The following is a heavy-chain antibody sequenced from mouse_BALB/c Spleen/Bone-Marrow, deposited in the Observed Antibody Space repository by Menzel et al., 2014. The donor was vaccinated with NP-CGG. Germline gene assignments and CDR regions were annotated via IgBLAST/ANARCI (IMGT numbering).Heavy chain of an antibody. Sequence: DVKLQESGGGLVQPGGSLKLSCAASGFTFSSYGMSWVRQTPDKRLELVASINSNGGSTYYPDSVKGRFTTSRDNAKNTLSLQMSSLKSEDTAMCYCARGNYGNYVDYFDYWGQGTTLTVSS. CDR3: ARGNYGNYVDYFDY. D-gene: IGHD2-1*01. CDR2: INSNGGST. J-gene: IGHJ2*01. CDR1: GFTFSSYG. V-gene: IGHV5-6-3*01.